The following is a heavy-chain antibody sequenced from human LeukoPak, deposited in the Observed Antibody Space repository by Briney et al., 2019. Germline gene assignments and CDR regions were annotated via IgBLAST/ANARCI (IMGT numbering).Heavy chain of an antibody. J-gene: IGHJ3*02. D-gene: IGHD3-10*01. CDR1: GFTFSSSA. Sequence: GGSLRLSCAASGFTFSSSAMSWVRQVPGKGLEWVSRINSDGTSTNYADSVKGRLTISRDNTKNTLYLQMNSLTVEDTAVYYCARETWSRGGDAFDIWGRGTMVTVSS. CDR3: ARETWSRGGDAFDI. V-gene: IGHV3-74*01. CDR2: INSDGTST.